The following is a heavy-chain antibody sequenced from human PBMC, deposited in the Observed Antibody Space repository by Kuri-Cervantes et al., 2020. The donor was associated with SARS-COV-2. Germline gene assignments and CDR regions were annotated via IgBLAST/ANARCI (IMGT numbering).Heavy chain of an antibody. J-gene: IGHJ4*02. D-gene: IGHD6-25*01. Sequence: SETLSLTCAFYGESFSGYYWNWIRQSPGKGLEWIGEINHRGSTNYNPSLKSRVTISVDTSNDRFSLKLISVTAADTAVYYCVAQRLEAAAGYYYLDYWGQGSLVTVSS. CDR1: GESFSGYY. V-gene: IGHV4-34*01. CDR3: VAQRLEAAAGYYYLDY. CDR2: INHRGST.